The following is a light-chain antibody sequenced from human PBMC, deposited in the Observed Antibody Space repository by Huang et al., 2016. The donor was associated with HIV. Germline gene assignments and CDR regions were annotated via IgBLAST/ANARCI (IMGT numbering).Light chain of an antibody. CDR3: QLRSTWPGDT. V-gene: IGKV3-11*01. J-gene: IGKJ4*01. CDR2: DAS. CDR1: QTVSSY. Sequence: EIVLTQSPATLSLSPGERATLSCRASQTVSSYFAWYQQKPGQAPRLLIYDASNRATGIPARFSGSGSGTDFTPTISSLEPEDFAVYYCQLRSTWPGDTFGGGTKVEIK.